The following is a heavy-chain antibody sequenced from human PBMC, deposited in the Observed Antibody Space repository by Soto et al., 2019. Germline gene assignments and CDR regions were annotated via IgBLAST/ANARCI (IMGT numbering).Heavy chain of an antibody. Sequence: QVQLLQSGSEVKKPGSSVKVSCRASGGSLSSYPVTWVRQAPGQGLEWMGRIIPLVGLTNYAQKFQGRVTITADKSTSTAYMELSSLRSDDTAVYYCARPTGGHDAGGNYMDVWGKGTTVIVSS. D-gene: IGHD2-8*02. CDR1: GGSLSSYP. CDR2: IIPLVGLT. V-gene: IGHV1-69*02. J-gene: IGHJ6*03. CDR3: ARPTGGHDAGGNYMDV.